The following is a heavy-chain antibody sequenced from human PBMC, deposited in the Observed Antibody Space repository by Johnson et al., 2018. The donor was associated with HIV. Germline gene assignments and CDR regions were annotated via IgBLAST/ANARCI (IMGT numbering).Heavy chain of an antibody. J-gene: IGHJ3*02. CDR3: AKGPRYDAFDI. CDR2: ISYDGSNK. D-gene: IGHD1-1*01. Sequence: QVQLVESGGGVVQPGRSLRLSCAASGFTFSSYAMHWVRQAPGKGLEWVAVISYDGSNKYYADSVKGRFTISRDNSKNTLYLQMISLRAEDTAVYFCAKGPRYDAFDIWGQGTMVTVSS. CDR1: GFTFSSYA. V-gene: IGHV3-30*04.